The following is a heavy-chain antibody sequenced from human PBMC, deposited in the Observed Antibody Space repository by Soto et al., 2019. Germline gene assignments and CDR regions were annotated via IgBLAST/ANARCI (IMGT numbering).Heavy chain of an antibody. D-gene: IGHD3-16*01. CDR3: ARDHRWAFDY. V-gene: IGHV3-48*02. CDR2: ISVDSVSI. CDR1: GFSFDRYA. J-gene: IGHJ4*02. Sequence: EVQLVESGGGLVQPGGYLRLSCVASGFSFDRYAMYWVRQAPGKGLEWLSWISVDSVSIEYSDSVTGRFTMSRDDAKNLVYLQMNSLQDEDTAVYYCARDHRWAFDYWGQGTLVTVTS.